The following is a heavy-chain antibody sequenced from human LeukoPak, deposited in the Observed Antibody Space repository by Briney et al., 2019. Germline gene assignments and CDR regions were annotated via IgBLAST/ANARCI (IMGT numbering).Heavy chain of an antibody. CDR1: GFTFSKHG. Sequence: GGTLRLSCAASGFTFSKHGMNWVRQAPGKGLEWVSGISPSGDITYYADSVKGRFTISRDNSKNTLYLEVISLTAEDTAVYYCAKDDAWLRFGEWSQGTLVTVSS. J-gene: IGHJ4*02. D-gene: IGHD3-10*01. V-gene: IGHV3-23*01. CDR2: ISPSGDIT. CDR3: AKDDAWLRFGE.